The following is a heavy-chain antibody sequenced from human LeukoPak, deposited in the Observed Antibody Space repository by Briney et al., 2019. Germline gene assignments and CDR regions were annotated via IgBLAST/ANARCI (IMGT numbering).Heavy chain of an antibody. CDR2: IYSGGST. V-gene: IGHV3-53*01. J-gene: IGHJ3*02. Sequence: NPGGSLRLSCAASGFTVSSNYMSWVRQAPGKGLEWVSVIYSGGSTYYADSVKGRFTISRDNSKNTLYPQMNSLRAEDTAVHYCARGEFSSWFRDDAFDIWGQGTMVTVSS. CDR1: GFTVSSNY. D-gene: IGHD6-13*01. CDR3: ARGEFSSWFRDDAFDI.